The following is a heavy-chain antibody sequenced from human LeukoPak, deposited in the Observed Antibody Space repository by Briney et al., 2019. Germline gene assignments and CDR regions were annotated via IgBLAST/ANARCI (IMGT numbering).Heavy chain of an antibody. CDR1: GGSISSDNW. CDR3: ARRYYDSSLKLDY. V-gene: IGHV4-4*02. D-gene: IGHD3-22*01. J-gene: IGHJ4*02. Sequence: SGTLSLTCAVSGGSISSDNWWSWVRQPPGKGLEWIGEIYHSGSTNYNPSLKSRVTISVDKSKNQFSLKLSSVTAADTAVYYCARRYYDSSLKLDYWGQGTLVTVSS. CDR2: IYHSGST.